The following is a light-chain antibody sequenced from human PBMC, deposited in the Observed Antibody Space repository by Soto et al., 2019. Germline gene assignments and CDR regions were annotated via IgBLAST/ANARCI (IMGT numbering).Light chain of an antibody. CDR1: SGDLGSYNS. CDR3: CSYATNSYV. CDR2: DVN. V-gene: IGLV2-11*01. J-gene: IGLJ1*01. Sequence: QSVLTQPRSVSGSPGQSVTISCTGTSGDLGSYNSVSWHQQHPGRAPKLMIYDVNKRPSGVPDRFSGSKSGNTASLTISGLQTEDEADYYCCSYATNSYVFGTGTKLTVL.